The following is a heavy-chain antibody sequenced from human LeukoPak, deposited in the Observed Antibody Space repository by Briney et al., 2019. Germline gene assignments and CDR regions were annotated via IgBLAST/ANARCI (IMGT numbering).Heavy chain of an antibody. J-gene: IGHJ4*02. V-gene: IGHV3-72*01. CDR2: IRNRANSYTT. Sequence: PGGSLRLSCAASGFTFSDHYMDWVRQAPGRGLEWVGRIRNRANSYTTGYAASVKGRFTISRDDSQNSLFLQMNSLETEDTAVYYCASGYCSGGSCYSEPFGYWGQGTLVTVSS. CDR3: ASGYCSGGSCYSEPFGY. D-gene: IGHD2-15*01. CDR1: GFTFSDHY.